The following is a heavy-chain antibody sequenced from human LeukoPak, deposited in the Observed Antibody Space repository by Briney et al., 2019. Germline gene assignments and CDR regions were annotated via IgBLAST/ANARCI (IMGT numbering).Heavy chain of an antibody. D-gene: IGHD3-3*01. V-gene: IGHV3-48*01. J-gene: IGHJ4*02. CDR2: ISSSSSTI. CDR1: GFTFSYYG. CDR3: ARDVGYYDFWSGYLYYFDY. Sequence: GGSLRLSCAASGFTFSYYGINWVRQAPGKGLEWVSYISSSSSTIYYADSVKGRFTISRDNAKNSLYLQMNSLRAEDTAVYYCARDVGYYDFWSGYLYYFDYWGQGTLVTVSS.